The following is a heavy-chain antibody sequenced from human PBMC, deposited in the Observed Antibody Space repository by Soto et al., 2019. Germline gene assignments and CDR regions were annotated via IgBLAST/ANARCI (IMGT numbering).Heavy chain of an antibody. CDR2: MYHSGST. CDR1: GGSISSGGYS. J-gene: IGHJ4*02. D-gene: IGHD3-16*01. CDR3: ARRYGGNFDY. Sequence: PSETLSLTCAVSGGSISSGGYSWSWIRQPPGKGLEWIGYMYHSGSTYYNPSLKSRVTISIDRSKNQFSLKLSSVTAADTAVYYCARRYGGNFDYWGQGTLVTVSS. V-gene: IGHV4-30-2*01.